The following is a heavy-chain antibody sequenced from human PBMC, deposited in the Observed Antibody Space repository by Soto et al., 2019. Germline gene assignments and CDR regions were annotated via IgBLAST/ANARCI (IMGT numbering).Heavy chain of an antibody. Sequence: PSETLSLTCTVSGGSISSYYWSWIRQPPGKGLEWIGYIYYSGSTNYNPSLKSRVTISVDTSKNQFSLKLSSVTAADTAVYYCARRWGGTFDYWGQGTQVTVSS. J-gene: IGHJ4*02. CDR1: GGSISSYY. V-gene: IGHV4-59*01. CDR2: IYYSGST. CDR3: ARRWGGTFDY. D-gene: IGHD2-21*01.